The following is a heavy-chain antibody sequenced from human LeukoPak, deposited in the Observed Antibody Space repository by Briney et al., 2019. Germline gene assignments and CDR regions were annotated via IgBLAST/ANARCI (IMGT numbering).Heavy chain of an antibody. Sequence: PGGSLRLSCAASGFTFSSCWMNWVRQAPGKGLEWVASIKQDGSEKYYVDSVKGRFTISRDNAKNSLYLQMNSLRAEDTAVYYCARADYDYVWGSYRQYYFDYWGQGTLVTVSS. V-gene: IGHV3-7*01. J-gene: IGHJ4*02. CDR3: ARADYDYVWGSYRQYYFDY. CDR2: IKQDGSEK. D-gene: IGHD3-16*02. CDR1: GFTFSSCW.